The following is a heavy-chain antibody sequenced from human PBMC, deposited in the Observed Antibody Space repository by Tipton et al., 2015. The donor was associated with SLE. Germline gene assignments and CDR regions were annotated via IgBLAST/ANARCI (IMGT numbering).Heavy chain of an antibody. V-gene: IGHV3-21*04. CDR3: AKTPGEWNYYYMDV. CDR2: ISSTTSYI. D-gene: IGHD3-10*01. Sequence: SLRLSCAASGFTFRSYGMNWVRQAPGKGLEWVSSISSTTSYISYADSVRGRFTISRDNSKNTLYLQMNSLRAEDTAVYYCAKTPGEWNYYYMDVWGKGTTVTVSS. J-gene: IGHJ6*03. CDR1: GFTFRSYG.